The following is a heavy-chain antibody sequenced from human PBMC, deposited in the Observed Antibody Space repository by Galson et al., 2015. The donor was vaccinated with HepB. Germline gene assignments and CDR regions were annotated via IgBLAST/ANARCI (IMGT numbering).Heavy chain of an antibody. CDR1: GFTFSSYA. CDR3: VKSVPAAIRVNWFDP. J-gene: IGHJ5*02. V-gene: IGHV3-64D*06. Sequence: SLRLSCAASGFTFSSYAMSWVRQAPGKGLEYVSAISSNGGSTYYADSVKGRFTISRDNSKNALYLQMSSLRAEDTAVYYCVKSVPAAIRVNWFDPWGQGTLVTVSS. CDR2: ISSNGGST. D-gene: IGHD2-2*02.